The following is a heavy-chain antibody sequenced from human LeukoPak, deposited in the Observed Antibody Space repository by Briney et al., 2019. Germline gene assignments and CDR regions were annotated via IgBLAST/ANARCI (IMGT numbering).Heavy chain of an antibody. J-gene: IGHJ4*02. CDR1: GFTFSSYG. D-gene: IGHD6-19*01. CDR2: ISGSGGST. CDR3: ARASSGWYGVGYFDY. Sequence: GGSLRLSCAASGFTFSSYGMSWVRQAPGKGLEWVSAISGSGGSTYYADSVKGRFTISRDNSKNTLYLQMNSLRAEDTAVYYCARASSGWYGVGYFDYWGQGTLVTVSS. V-gene: IGHV3-23*01.